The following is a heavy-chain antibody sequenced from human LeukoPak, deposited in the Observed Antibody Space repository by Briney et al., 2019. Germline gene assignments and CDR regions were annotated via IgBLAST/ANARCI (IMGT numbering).Heavy chain of an antibody. D-gene: IGHD4-17*01. Sequence: PSEALSLTCTVSGGSVSSADYYWSWIRQPPGKGLELIGYIYFTGSIYHNPSLRGRITISLHTSKNQFSLKLNSVTAADTAVFYCARVYVAYGDHRGLLGHVFDIWGQGTMVTVSS. CDR3: ARVYVAYGDHRGLLGHVFDI. CDR2: IYFTGSI. CDR1: GGSVSSADYY. V-gene: IGHV4-30-4*01. J-gene: IGHJ3*02.